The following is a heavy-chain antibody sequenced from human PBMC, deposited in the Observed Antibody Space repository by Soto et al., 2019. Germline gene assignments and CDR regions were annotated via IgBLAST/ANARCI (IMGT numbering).Heavy chain of an antibody. V-gene: IGHV1-69*01. Sequence: QVQLVQSGAEVKKPGSSVKVSCKASGGTFSSYAISWVRQAPGQGLEWMGGIIPIFGTANYAQKFQGRGTITADESTSTAYMELSSLRSEDTAVYYCASGGWGYGGKGLYYFDYWGQGTLVTVSS. CDR1: GGTFSSYA. J-gene: IGHJ4*02. D-gene: IGHD2-15*01. CDR2: IIPIFGTA. CDR3: ASGGWGYGGKGLYYFDY.